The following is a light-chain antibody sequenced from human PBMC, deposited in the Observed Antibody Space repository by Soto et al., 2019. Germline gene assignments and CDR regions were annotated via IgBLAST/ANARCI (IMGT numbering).Light chain of an antibody. J-gene: IGKJ3*01. CDR2: GAS. Sequence: EIGMTQSPATLSVSPGERAILSCRASQSVSSNLAWYQQKPGQPPRLLIYGASTRATAIAARFSGSGSGTEFTLTNSSLQSEDFAVYYCQQYNKWPPFTFGPGTKVEIK. CDR3: QQYNKWPPFT. V-gene: IGKV3-15*01. CDR1: QSVSSN.